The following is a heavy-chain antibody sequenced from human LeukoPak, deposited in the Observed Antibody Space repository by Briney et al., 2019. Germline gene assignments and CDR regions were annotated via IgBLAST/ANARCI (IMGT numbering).Heavy chain of an antibody. V-gene: IGHV3-7*01. CDR3: ASRDGSYGY. J-gene: IGHJ4*02. CDR2: IKQDGSEK. Sequence: GGSLRLSCAASGFTFSSYWMGWVRQAPGKRLEWVANIKQDGSEKYYLDSVKGRFTVSRGNAKNSLYLQMNSLRAEDTAVYYCASRDGSYGYWGQGTLVTVSS. D-gene: IGHD1-26*01. CDR1: GFTFSSYW.